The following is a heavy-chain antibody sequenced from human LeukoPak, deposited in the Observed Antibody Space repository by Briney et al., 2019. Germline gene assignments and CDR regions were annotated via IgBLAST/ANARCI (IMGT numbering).Heavy chain of an antibody. Sequence: GGSLRLSCAASGFTFSSYSVNWVRQAPGKGLEWVSSISSSSSYIYYADSVKGRFTISRDNAKNSLYLQMNSLRAEDTAVYYCARGYCSSTSCSDFDYWGQGTLVTVSS. CDR1: GFTFSSYS. D-gene: IGHD2-2*01. V-gene: IGHV3-21*01. CDR2: ISSSSSYI. J-gene: IGHJ4*02. CDR3: ARGYCSSTSCSDFDY.